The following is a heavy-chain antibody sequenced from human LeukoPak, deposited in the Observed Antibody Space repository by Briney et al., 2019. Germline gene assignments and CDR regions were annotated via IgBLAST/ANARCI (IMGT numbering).Heavy chain of an antibody. CDR2: ISGSGDNT. CDR1: GFTFSSYA. Sequence: AGRSLRLSCVVSGFTFSSYAMSWVRQAPGKGLEWVSGISGSGDNTYYADSVKGRFTISRDNSKNTLYVQMNSLGTEDTAAYYCAKGSYYDSSGSFYFDYWGQGTLVTVSS. CDR3: AKGSYYDSSGSFYFDY. V-gene: IGHV3-23*01. D-gene: IGHD3-22*01. J-gene: IGHJ4*02.